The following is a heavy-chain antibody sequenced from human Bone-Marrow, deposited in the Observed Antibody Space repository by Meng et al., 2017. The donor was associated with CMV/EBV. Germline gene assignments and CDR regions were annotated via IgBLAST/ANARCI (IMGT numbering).Heavy chain of an antibody. CDR1: GFTFSDYY. CDR2: ISSSGSII. D-gene: IGHD4-11*01. V-gene: IGHV3-11*04. J-gene: IGHJ6*04. Sequence: GESLKISCAASGFTFSDYYMSWIRQAPGKGLEWVSYISSSGSIIYYADSVKGRFTISRDNAKNSLYLQMNSLRAEDTGVYYCARDYPRGYSNYVGFMDVWGEATTVTVSS. CDR3: ARDYPRGYSNYVGFMDV.